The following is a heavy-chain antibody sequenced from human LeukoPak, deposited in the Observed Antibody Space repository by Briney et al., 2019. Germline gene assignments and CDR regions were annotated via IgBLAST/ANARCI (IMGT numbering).Heavy chain of an antibody. Sequence: SETLSLTCTVSGASISSSSYYWGWIRQPPGEGLEYIGGIYYSGITYYSPSLKSRVTISLDTSKNQFSLKLTSVTAADTAVYYCARDHYYDSSVAYWGQGTLVTVSS. CDR3: ARDHYYDSSVAY. V-gene: IGHV4-39*07. D-gene: IGHD3-22*01. J-gene: IGHJ4*02. CDR1: GASISSSSYY. CDR2: IYYSGIT.